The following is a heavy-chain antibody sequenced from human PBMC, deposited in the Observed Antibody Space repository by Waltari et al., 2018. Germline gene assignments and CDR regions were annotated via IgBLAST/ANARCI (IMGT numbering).Heavy chain of an antibody. D-gene: IGHD2-15*01. V-gene: IGHV4-38-2*02. CDR2: IYHSGST. J-gene: IGHJ4*02. Sequence: QVQLQESGPGLVKPSETLSLTCTVSGYSISSGYYWGWIRQPPGKGLEWIGSIYHSGSTYYNPSLKSRVTISVDTSKNQFSLKRSSVTAADTAVYYCARGGRVVAATLWYWGQGTLVTVSS. CDR3: ARGGRVVAATLWY. CDR1: GYSISSGYY.